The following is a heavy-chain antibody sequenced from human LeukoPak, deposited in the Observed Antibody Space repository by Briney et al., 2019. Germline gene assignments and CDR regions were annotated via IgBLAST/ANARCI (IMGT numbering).Heavy chain of an antibody. V-gene: IGHV1-46*01. CDR3: ARGGGGIVVVIPRGNYYGMDV. CDR1: GYTFTSYY. CDR2: INPSGGST. Sequence: ASEKVSCKASGYTFTSYYMHWVRQAPGQGLEWMGIINPSGGSTSYAQKFQGRVTMTRDTSTSTVYMELSSLRSEDTAVYYCARGGGGIVVVIPRGNYYGMDVWGQGTTVTVSS. D-gene: IGHD3-22*01. J-gene: IGHJ6*02.